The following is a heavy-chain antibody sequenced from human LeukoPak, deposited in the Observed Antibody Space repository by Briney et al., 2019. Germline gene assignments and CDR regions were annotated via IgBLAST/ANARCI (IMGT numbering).Heavy chain of an antibody. V-gene: IGHV4-31*03. Sequence: SETLSLTCTVSGGSISSGNYYWSWIRQHPGKGLEWIGYIHHSGGTYYNPSLKSRVIISVDTSKNQFSLKLNSVTAADTAVYYCASYGSGSYRFDPWGQGTLVTVSS. CDR2: IHHSGGT. CDR1: GGSISSGNYY. D-gene: IGHD3-10*01. CDR3: ASYGSGSYRFDP. J-gene: IGHJ5*02.